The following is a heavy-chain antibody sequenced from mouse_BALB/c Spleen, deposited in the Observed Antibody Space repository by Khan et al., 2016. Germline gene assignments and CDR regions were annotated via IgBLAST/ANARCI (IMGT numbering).Heavy chain of an antibody. CDR3: ARHGDSWCFAY. Sequence: QVQLQQSGAELVKPGASVKLSCKASGYSFNDSIIYSIKQRSGQGLEWLGGFYPGSGSIKYNEKFKDKATLTAVKSSSTVYLEFSRLTSEESAVEYCARHGDSWCFAYWGQGTLVTVSA. V-gene: IGHV1-62-2*01. J-gene: IGHJ3*01. CDR2: FYPGSGSI. CDR1: GYSFNDSI. D-gene: IGHD1-1*02.